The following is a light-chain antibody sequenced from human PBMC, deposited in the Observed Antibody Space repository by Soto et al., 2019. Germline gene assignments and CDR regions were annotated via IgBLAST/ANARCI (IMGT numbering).Light chain of an antibody. J-gene: IGKJ5*01. CDR2: GAS. V-gene: IGKV3D-20*02. Sequence: EIVLTQSPCTLSLSAGERATLSCRASQSVSSSYLAWYQQKPGQAPRLLIFGASSRATGIPDRFSGSGSGSDFTLTISSLEPEDFAVYYCQQRTNWPTSITFGQGTRLEI. CDR1: QSVSSSY. CDR3: QQRTNWPTSIT.